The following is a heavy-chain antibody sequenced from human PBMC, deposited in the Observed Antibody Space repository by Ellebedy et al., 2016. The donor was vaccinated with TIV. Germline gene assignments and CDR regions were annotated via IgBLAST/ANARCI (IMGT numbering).Heavy chain of an antibody. D-gene: IGHD2-21*02. CDR1: GFTFDDYT. V-gene: IGHV3-43*01. J-gene: IGHJ6*02. Sequence: GGSLRLSXAASGFTFDDYTMHWVRQAPGKGLEWVSLISWDGGSTYYADSVKGRFTISRDNSKNSLYLQMNSLRTEDTALYYCAKDSCSGDCYGRDTYYYYYGMDVWGQGTTVTVSS. CDR3: AKDSCSGDCYGRDTYYYYYGMDV. CDR2: ISWDGGST.